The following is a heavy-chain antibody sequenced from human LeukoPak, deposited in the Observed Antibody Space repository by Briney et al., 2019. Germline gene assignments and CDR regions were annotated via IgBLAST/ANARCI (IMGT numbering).Heavy chain of an antibody. V-gene: IGHV1-2*02. CDR3: ARGAVPYCSGGSCYRAFDI. D-gene: IGHD2-15*01. CDR2: INPNSGGT. Sequence: ASVKVSCKASGYTFTGYHMNWVRQAPGQGLEWMGWINPNSGGTKYAQKFQGRVTMTRNTSISTAYMELSSLRSEDTAVYYCARGAVPYCSGGSCYRAFDIWGQGTMVTVSS. CDR1: GYTFTGYH. J-gene: IGHJ3*02.